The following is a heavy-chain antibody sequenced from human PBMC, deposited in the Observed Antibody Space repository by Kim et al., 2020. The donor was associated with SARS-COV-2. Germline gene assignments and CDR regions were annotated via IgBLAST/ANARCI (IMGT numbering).Heavy chain of an antibody. D-gene: IGHD3-3*01. J-gene: IGHJ6*02. CDR2: IYSGGST. Sequence: GGSLRLSCAASGFTVSSNYMSWVRQAPGKGLEWVSVIYSGGSTYYADSVKGRFTISRDNSKNTLYLQMNSLRAEDTAVYYCARGGWSGSYYYGMDVWGQGTTVTVSS. V-gene: IGHV3-53*01. CDR3: ARGGWSGSYYYGMDV. CDR1: GFTVSSNY.